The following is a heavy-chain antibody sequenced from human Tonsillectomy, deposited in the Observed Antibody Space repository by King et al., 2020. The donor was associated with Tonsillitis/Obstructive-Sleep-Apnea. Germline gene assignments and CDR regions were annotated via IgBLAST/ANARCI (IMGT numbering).Heavy chain of an antibody. Sequence: VQLVESGAEVKKPGASVKVSCKASGYSFSTYGISWVRQAPGQGPEWMGWISAYNGHTDYAQKFQGRVTMTTATSTSTAYMELRSLRSDDTAVYYWARPDXXDTXCYGXWXXPXGQGTLVTVSS. D-gene: IGHD2-2*01. CDR1: GYSFSTYG. CDR3: ARPDXXDTXCYGXWXXP. CDR2: ISAYNGHT. V-gene: IGHV1-18*01. J-gene: IGHJ5*02.